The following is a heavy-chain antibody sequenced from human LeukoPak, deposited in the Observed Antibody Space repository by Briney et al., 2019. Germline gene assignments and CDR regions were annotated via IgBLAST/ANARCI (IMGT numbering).Heavy chain of an antibody. D-gene: IGHD6-13*01. J-gene: IGHJ6*02. Sequence: GGSLRLSCAASGFTVSSNYMSWVRQAPGKGLEWVSVIYSGGSTYYADSVKGRFTISRDNSKNTLYLQMNSLRAEDTAVYYCARGITTIAAAVTGMDVWGQGTTVTVSS. CDR2: IYSGGST. CDR3: ARGITTIAAAVTGMDV. V-gene: IGHV3-53*01. CDR1: GFTVSSNY.